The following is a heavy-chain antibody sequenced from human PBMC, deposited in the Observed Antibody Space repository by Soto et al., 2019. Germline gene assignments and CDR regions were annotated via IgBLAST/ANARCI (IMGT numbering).Heavy chain of an antibody. V-gene: IGHV3-30*18. CDR1: GFTFSSYG. D-gene: IGHD4-17*01. CDR3: AKDLVVGRGYSYDMTTVTTGGFDY. Sequence: PGGSLRLSCAASGFTFSSYGMHWVRQAPGKGLEWVAVISYDGSNKYYADSVKGRFTISRDSSKNTLYLQMNSLRAEDTAVYYCAKDLVVGRGYSYDMTTVTTGGFDYWGQGTLVTVSS. CDR2: ISYDGSNK. J-gene: IGHJ4*02.